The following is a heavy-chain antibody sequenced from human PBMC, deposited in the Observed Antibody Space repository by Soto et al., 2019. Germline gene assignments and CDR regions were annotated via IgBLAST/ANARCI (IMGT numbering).Heavy chain of an antibody. D-gene: IGHD2-2*02. J-gene: IGHJ3*02. Sequence: QVQLQESGPGLVKPSQTLSLTCTVSGGSISSGGYYWSWIRQHPGKGLEWIGYIYYSGSTYYNPSLKSRVTISVDTSKNQFSLKLSSVTAADTAVYYCARDVVVPAAIHDAFDIWGHGTMVTVSP. CDR2: IYYSGST. CDR1: GGSISSGGYY. CDR3: ARDVVVPAAIHDAFDI. V-gene: IGHV4-31*03.